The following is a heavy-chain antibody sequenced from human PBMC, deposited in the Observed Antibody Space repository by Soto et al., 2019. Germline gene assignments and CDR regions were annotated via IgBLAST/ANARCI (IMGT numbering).Heavy chain of an antibody. D-gene: IGHD6-19*01. Sequence: ASVKVSCKASGGTFSSYTIGWVRQAPGQGLEWMGRIIPILGIANYAQKFQGRVTITADKSTSTAYMELSSLRSEDTAVYYCARHRVSKVAVAGTGPPGDYWGQGTLVTVSS. CDR2: IIPILGIA. V-gene: IGHV1-69*02. CDR1: GGTFSSYT. CDR3: ARHRVSKVAVAGTGPPGDY. J-gene: IGHJ4*02.